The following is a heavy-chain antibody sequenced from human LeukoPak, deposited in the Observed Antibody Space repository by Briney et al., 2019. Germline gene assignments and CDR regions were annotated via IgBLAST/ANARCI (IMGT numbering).Heavy chain of an antibody. J-gene: IGHJ6*02. Sequence: PGGSLRPSGAASGFTFSSYGMHWVRQAPGKGLEWVAVIWYDGSNKYYADSVKGRFTISRDNSKNTLYLLMNSLRAEDTAVYYCARDSTGRYDFWSGYWEVYGMDVWGQGTTVTVSS. CDR2: IWYDGSNK. V-gene: IGHV3-33*01. CDR1: GFTFSSYG. D-gene: IGHD3-3*01. CDR3: ARDSTGRYDFWSGYWEVYGMDV.